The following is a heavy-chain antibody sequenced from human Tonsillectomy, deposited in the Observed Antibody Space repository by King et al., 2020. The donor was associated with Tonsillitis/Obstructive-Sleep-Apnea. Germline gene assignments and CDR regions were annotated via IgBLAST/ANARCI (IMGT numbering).Heavy chain of an antibody. CDR2: ISSSGSTI. V-gene: IGHV3-48*03. CDR1: GFTFSSYE. D-gene: IGHD6-6*01. CDR3: ARERGSIAAPDSFDI. Sequence: VQLVESGGGLVQPGGSLRLSCAASGFTFSSYEMNWVRQAPGKGLEWVSYISSSGSTIYYADSVKGRFTISRDNAKNSLYLQMNSLRAEDTAVDYCARERGSIAAPDSFDIWVQGTMVTVSS. J-gene: IGHJ3*02.